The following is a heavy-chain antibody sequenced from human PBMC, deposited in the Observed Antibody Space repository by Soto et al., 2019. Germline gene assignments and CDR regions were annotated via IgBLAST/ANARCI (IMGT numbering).Heavy chain of an antibody. V-gene: IGHV3-33*01. Sequence: PGGSLRLSCAASGFTFSSYGMHWVRQAPGKGLEWVAVIWYDGSNKYYADSVKGRFTISRDNSKNTMYLQMNSLRAEDTAVYYCARALGDSRATAAFDIWGQGTMVSVS. CDR2: IWYDGSNK. CDR1: GFTFSSYG. J-gene: IGHJ3*02. D-gene: IGHD3-22*01. CDR3: ARALGDSRATAAFDI.